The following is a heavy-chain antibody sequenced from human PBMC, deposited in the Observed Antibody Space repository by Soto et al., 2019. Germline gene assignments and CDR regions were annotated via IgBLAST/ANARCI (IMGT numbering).Heavy chain of an antibody. CDR2: INPNSGGP. CDR3: ARGATVPTPFDY. D-gene: IGHD4-4*01. Sequence: ASVKVSCKTSGYTFTDYYMHWVRHAPGQGLEWMGWINPNSGGPISAQKFQGRVTMTRDTSISTAYLKLNSVTAADTAVYYCARGATVPTPFDYWGQGTLVTVSS. CDR1: GYTFTDYY. V-gene: IGHV1-2*02. J-gene: IGHJ4*02.